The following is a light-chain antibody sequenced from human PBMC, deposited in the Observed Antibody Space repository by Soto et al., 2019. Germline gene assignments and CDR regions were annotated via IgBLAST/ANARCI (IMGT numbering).Light chain of an antibody. Sequence: LTPSPGTRAPLSCRASQSVSSNLVWYHQKPGQAPRLLIYAASTRASGIPARFSGSGSGTEFTLTINSLQSEDFAVYYCQKYNSWPGTFGQGTKVDI. CDR2: AAS. CDR3: QKYNSWPGT. V-gene: IGKV3-15*01. J-gene: IGKJ1*01. CDR1: QSVSSN.